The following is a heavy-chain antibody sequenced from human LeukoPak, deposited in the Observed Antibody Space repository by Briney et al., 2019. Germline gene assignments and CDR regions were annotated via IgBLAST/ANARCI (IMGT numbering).Heavy chain of an antibody. CDR2: IWYDGSNK. Sequence: GGSLRLSCAASGFTFSSYGMHWVRQAPGKGLEWVAVIWYDGSNKYYADSVKGRFTISRDNSKNTLYLQMNSLRAEDTAVYYCAKGSDILTGYSPKSYFDYWGQGTLVTVSS. CDR1: GFTFSSYG. V-gene: IGHV3-33*06. D-gene: IGHD3-9*01. CDR3: AKGSDILTGYSPKSYFDY. J-gene: IGHJ4*02.